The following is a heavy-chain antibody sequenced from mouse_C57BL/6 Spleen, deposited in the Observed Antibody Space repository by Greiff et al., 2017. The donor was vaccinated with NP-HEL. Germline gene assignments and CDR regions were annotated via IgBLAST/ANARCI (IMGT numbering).Heavy chain of an antibody. Sequence: VQLQQSGPELVKPGASVKISCKASGYAFSSSWMNWVKQRPGKGLEWIGRIYPGDGDTNYNGKFKGKATLTADNSSSTAYMQLSSLTSEDSAVYFCATPYYYGSSYYFDYWGQGTTLTVSS. J-gene: IGHJ2*01. CDR3: ATPYYYGSSYYFDY. CDR2: IYPGDGDT. CDR1: GYAFSSSW. V-gene: IGHV1-82*01. D-gene: IGHD1-1*01.